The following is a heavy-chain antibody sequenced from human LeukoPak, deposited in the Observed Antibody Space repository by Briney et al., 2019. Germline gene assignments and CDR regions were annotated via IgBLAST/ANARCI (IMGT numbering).Heavy chain of an antibody. D-gene: IGHD2-2*02. J-gene: IGHJ4*02. CDR3: ARGELGYCSSTSCYTLDY. CDR1: GYTFTSYG. Sequence: ASVKVSCKASGYTFTSYGISWVRQAPGQGLEWMGWISAYNGNTNYAQKLQGRVTMTTDTSTSTAYMELRSLRSDDTAVYYCARGELGYCSSTSCYTLDYWAREPWSPSPQ. CDR2: ISAYNGNT. V-gene: IGHV1-18*01.